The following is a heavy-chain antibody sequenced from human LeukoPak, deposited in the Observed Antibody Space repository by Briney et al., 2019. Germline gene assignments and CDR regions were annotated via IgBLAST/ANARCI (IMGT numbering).Heavy chain of an antibody. V-gene: IGHV1-69*05. J-gene: IGHJ4*02. CDR1: ENTFSSYG. Sequence: SVKVSCKASENTFSSYGINWVRQAPGQGLEWLGGVVPIFITTDYAQKFQGRVTITTDESTNTAYMELTSLRSEDTAVYFCARGILGLQAFDYWGQGTLVTVSS. D-gene: IGHD4-11*01. CDR3: ARGILGLQAFDY. CDR2: VVPIFITT.